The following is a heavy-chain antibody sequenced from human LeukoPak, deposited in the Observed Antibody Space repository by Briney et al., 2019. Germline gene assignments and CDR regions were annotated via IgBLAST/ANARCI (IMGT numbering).Heavy chain of an antibody. Sequence: SVKVSCKASGGTFGAFGINWVRQAPGQGLEWMGGIIPLFGTTDYAQKFQGRVTMTTDTSTSTAYMELRSLRSDDTAVYYCARDYYDSSGSLHDAFDIWGQGTMVTVSS. CDR3: ARDYYDSSGSLHDAFDI. CDR2: IIPLFGTT. CDR1: GGTFGAFG. J-gene: IGHJ3*02. D-gene: IGHD3-22*01. V-gene: IGHV1-69*05.